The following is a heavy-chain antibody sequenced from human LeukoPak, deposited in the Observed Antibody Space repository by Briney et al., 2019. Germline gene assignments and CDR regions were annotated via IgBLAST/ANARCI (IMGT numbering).Heavy chain of an antibody. CDR3: AAYPGTRAGTSLDY. D-gene: IGHD6-19*01. CDR1: GFTFSSYA. V-gene: IGHV3-30-3*01. Sequence: GGSLRLSCAASGFTFSSYAMHWVRQAPGKGLEWVAVISYDGSNKYYADSVKGRFTISRDNSKNTLYLQMNSLRAEDTAVYYCAAYPGTRAGTSLDYWGQGTLVTVSS. CDR2: ISYDGSNK. J-gene: IGHJ4*02.